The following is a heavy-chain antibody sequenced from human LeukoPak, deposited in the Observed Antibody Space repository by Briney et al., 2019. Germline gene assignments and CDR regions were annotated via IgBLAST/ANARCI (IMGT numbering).Heavy chain of an antibody. J-gene: IGHJ3*02. D-gene: IGHD3-22*01. CDR3: TPEAPYYYDSSGYVDAFDI. CDR1: GASISSYY. Sequence: SETLSLTCTVSGASISSYYWSWIRQPPGKGLEWIGYIYYSGSTNYNPSLKSRVTISVDTSKNQFSLRLSSVTAADTAVYYCTPEAPYYYDSSGYVDAFDIWGQGTMVTVSS. V-gene: IGHV4-59*01. CDR2: IYYSGST.